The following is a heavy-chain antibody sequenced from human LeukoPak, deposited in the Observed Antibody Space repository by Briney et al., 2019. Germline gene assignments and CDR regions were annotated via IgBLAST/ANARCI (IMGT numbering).Heavy chain of an antibody. V-gene: IGHV4-4*07. CDR1: GGSISSYY. CDR3: ARVRAVAGTPPDY. Sequence: SETLSLTCTVSGGSISSYYWSLIRQPAGKGLEWIGRIYTSGSTNYNPSLQSRVTISVDTSKNQFSLKMRSVTAADTAVYYCARVRAVAGTPPDYWGQGTLVTVSS. CDR2: IYTSGST. D-gene: IGHD6-19*01. J-gene: IGHJ4*02.